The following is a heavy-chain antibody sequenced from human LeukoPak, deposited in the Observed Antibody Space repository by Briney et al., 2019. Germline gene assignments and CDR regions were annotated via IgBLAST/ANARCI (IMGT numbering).Heavy chain of an antibody. CDR2: IILIFGTA. CDR1: GGTFSSYA. V-gene: IGHV1-69*01. D-gene: IGHD6-6*01. CDR3: AREEYSSPSLIDAFDI. Sequence: GASVKVSCKASGGTFSSYAISWVRQAPGQGFEWMGGIILIFGTANYAQKFQGRVTITADESTSTAYMELSSLRSEDTAVYYCAREEYSSPSLIDAFDIWGQGTMVTVSS. J-gene: IGHJ3*02.